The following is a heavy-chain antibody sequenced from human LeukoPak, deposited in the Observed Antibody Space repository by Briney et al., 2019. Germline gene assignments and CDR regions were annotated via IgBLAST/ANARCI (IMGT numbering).Heavy chain of an antibody. CDR1: SFSFTTDYY. CDR2: VFRTGGT. D-gene: IGHD3-3*01. CDR3: SGDRAGTIVDF. Sequence: SETLSLTCTVSSFSFTTDYYLGWIRQPPGNGLECIGSVFRTGGTYCNPCLSHRVSISFHMSKNQFSLRLHSVTAADTAVYYCSGDRAGTIVDFWGRGPLVNVPS. V-gene: IGHV4-38-2*02. J-gene: IGHJ4*02.